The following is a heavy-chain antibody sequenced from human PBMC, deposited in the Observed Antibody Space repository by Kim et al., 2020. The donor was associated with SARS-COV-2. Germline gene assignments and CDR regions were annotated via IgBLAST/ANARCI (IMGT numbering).Heavy chain of an antibody. Sequence: GGSLRLSCAASGFTFDDYAMHWVRQAPGKGLEWVSGISWNSGSIGYADSVKGRFTISRDNAKNSLYLQMNSLRAEDTALYYCAKADHIVVVVAATGFDYWGQGNLGTVSS. CDR2: ISWNSGSI. CDR3: AKADHIVVVVAATGFDY. J-gene: IGHJ4*02. CDR1: GFTFDDYA. V-gene: IGHV3-9*01. D-gene: IGHD2-15*01.